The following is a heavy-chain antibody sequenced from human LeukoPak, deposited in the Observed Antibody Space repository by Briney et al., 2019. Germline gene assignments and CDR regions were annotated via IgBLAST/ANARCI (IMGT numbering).Heavy chain of an antibody. V-gene: IGHV3-48*04. J-gene: IGHJ5*02. Sequence: PGGSLRLSCAASGFTFSSYSMNWVRQAPGKGLEWVSYISSSSSTIYYADSVKGRFTISRDNAKNSLYLQMNSLRAEDTAVYYCARDRNSYYYGSGSYRGFDPWGQGTLVTVSS. D-gene: IGHD3-10*01. CDR2: ISSSSSTI. CDR1: GFTFSSYS. CDR3: ARDRNSYYYGSGSYRGFDP.